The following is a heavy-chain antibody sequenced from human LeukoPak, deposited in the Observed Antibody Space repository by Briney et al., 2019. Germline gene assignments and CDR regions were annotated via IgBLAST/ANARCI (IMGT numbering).Heavy chain of an antibody. Sequence: PGGALSLSFAAAGFLFSSYYMTWGRQAPGKGLEGGAVIYSGDITYYAYAVKGRFTISRDNSKNTLYLQMNNLRAEDTAVYYCARERDSSGWQFDYWGQGTLVTVSS. CDR2: IYSGDIT. V-gene: IGHV3-53*01. J-gene: IGHJ4*02. CDR1: GFLFSSYY. CDR3: ARERDSSGWQFDY. D-gene: IGHD6-19*01.